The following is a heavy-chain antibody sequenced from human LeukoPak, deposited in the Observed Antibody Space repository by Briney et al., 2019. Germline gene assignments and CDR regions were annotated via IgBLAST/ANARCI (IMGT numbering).Heavy chain of an antibody. CDR2: IYSGGNT. CDR3: AKPASSSWPFDAFDI. Sequence: PGGSLRLSCAASGFNVSYNYMSWVRQAPGKGLEWVSVIYSGGNTYYADSVKGRFTISRDSSKNTLYLQMNSLRAEDTAVYYCAKPASSSWPFDAFDIWGQGTMVTVSS. V-gene: IGHV3-53*01. J-gene: IGHJ3*02. CDR1: GFNVSYNY. D-gene: IGHD6-13*01.